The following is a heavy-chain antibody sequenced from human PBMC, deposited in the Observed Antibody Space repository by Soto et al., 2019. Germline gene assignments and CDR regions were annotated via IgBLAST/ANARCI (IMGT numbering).Heavy chain of an antibody. CDR1: GYSFAGYW. CDR3: ARQIYDSDNGPNFQYYFDS. V-gene: IGHV5-10-1*01. D-gene: IGHD3-22*01. Sequence: GESLKISCKGSGYSFAGYWITWVRQKPGEGLEWMGRIDPSDSQTYYSPSFRGHVTISATKSITTVFLQWSSLRASDTAMYYCARQIYDSDNGPNFQYYFDSWGQGTPVPVSS. CDR2: IDPSDSQT. J-gene: IGHJ4*02.